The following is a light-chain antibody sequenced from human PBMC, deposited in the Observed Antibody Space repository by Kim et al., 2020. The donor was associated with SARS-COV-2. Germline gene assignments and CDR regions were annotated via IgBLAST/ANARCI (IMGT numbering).Light chain of an antibody. CDR1: QNVNIY. V-gene: IGKV3-15*01. CDR2: GAS. Sequence: VSPEERATLSYRASQNVNIYLAWYQQKTGQAPRLLIYGASTRATGIPARFSGSGSGTEFTLTISSLQSEDFAVYFCQHYYTWPPTFGGGTKVDIK. J-gene: IGKJ4*01. CDR3: QHYYTWPPT.